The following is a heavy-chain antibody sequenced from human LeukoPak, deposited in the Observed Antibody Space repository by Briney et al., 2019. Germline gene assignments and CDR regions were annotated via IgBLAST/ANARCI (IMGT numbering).Heavy chain of an antibody. CDR1: GGSVSSGSYY. D-gene: IGHD5-12*01. J-gene: IGHJ4*02. Sequence: SETLSLTCTVSGGSVSSGSYYWSWIRQPPGKGLEWLGYIYYSGSTNYNPSLKSRVTISVDTSKNQFSLKLSSVTAADTAVYYCARGVRYSGYDSFSPVDYWGQGTLVTVSS. CDR3: ARGVRYSGYDSFSPVDY. V-gene: IGHV4-61*01. CDR2: IYYSGST.